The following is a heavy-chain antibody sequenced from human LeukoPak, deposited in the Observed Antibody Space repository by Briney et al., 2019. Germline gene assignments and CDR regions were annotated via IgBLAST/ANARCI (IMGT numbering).Heavy chain of an antibody. D-gene: IGHD4-17*01. V-gene: IGHV1-2*06. J-gene: IGHJ4*02. CDR1: GYTLTGYY. CDR3: ARSTMTTVTTQEFDY. CDR2: INPNSGGT. Sequence: ASVKVSCKASGYTLTGYYMHWVRQAPGQGLEWMGRINPNSGGTNYAQKFQGRVTMTRDTSISTAYMELSRLRSDDTAVYYCARSTMTTVTTQEFDYWGQGTLVTVSS.